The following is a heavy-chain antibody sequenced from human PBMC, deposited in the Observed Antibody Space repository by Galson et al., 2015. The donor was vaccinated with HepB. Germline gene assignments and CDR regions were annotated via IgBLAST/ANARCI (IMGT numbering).Heavy chain of an antibody. CDR1: GGSFSGYY. CDR3: ARPGFSGGYGMDV. J-gene: IGHJ6*02. Sequence: SETLSLTCAVYGGSFSGYYWSWIRQPPGKGLEWIGSIYYSGSTYYNPSLKSRVTISVDTSKNQFSLKLSSVTAADTAVYYCARPGFSGGYGMDVWGQGTTVTVSS. V-gene: IGHV4-34*01. D-gene: IGHD3-10*01. CDR2: IYYSGST.